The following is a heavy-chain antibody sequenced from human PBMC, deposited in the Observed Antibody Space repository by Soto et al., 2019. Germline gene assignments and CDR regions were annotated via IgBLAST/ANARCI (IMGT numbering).Heavy chain of an antibody. J-gene: IGHJ4*02. CDR1: GYTFTNYG. V-gene: IGHV1-18*01. Sequence: GASVKVSCKASGYTFTNYGVSWVRQAPGQGLEWMGWIGAGKGNTNYAQKFQGRVTFTTDTSASTAYMELSSLRSEDTALYYCARGPGGPDGPGDYWGQGTPVTV. CDR3: ARGPGGPDGPGDY. D-gene: IGHD2-15*01. CDR2: IGAGKGNT.